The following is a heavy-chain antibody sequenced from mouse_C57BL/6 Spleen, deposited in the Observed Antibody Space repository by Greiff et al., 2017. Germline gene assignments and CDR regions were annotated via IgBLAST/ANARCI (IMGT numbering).Heavy chain of an antibody. J-gene: IGHJ1*03. CDR3: AKNSYYYGSSLWYFDV. CDR1: GFSLTSYG. Sequence: VQLQQSGPGLVQPSQSLSITCTVSGFSLTSYGVHWVRQSPGKGLEWLGVLWRGGSTDYNAAFMSRLSITKDNSKSQVFFKMNSLQADDTAIYYCAKNSYYYGSSLWYFDVWGTGTTVTVSS. D-gene: IGHD1-1*01. V-gene: IGHV2-5*01. CDR2: LWRGGST.